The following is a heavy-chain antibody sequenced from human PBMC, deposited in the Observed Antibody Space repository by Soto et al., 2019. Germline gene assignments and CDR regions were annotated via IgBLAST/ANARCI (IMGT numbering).Heavy chain of an antibody. CDR2: ISYDGSNK. V-gene: IGHV3-30-3*01. CDR1: GFTFSSYA. J-gene: IGHJ4*02. D-gene: IGHD3-22*01. Sequence: WGSLRLSCAASGFTFSSYAMHWVRQAPGKGLEWVAVISYDGSNKYYAYSVKGRFTISRDNSKNTLYLQMNSLRAEDTAVYYCARGGSITMIVVVIAFDXWGQGTLVTVSX. CDR3: ARGGSITMIVVVIAFDX.